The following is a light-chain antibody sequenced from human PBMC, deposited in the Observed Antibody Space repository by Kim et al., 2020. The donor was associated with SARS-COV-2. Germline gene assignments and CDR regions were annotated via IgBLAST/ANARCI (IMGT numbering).Light chain of an antibody. CDR1: QSVTSN. J-gene: IGKJ4*01. CDR2: GAS. Sequence: DTVMTQSPATLSASPGERATLSCRASQSVTSNLAWYQQKPGQAPRLLVYGASTRATGVPTWFSGSGSGTEFTLTISSLQSEDFAIYYCLQYNNWPPLTFGGGTRVEI. CDR3: LQYNNWPPLT. V-gene: IGKV3-15*01.